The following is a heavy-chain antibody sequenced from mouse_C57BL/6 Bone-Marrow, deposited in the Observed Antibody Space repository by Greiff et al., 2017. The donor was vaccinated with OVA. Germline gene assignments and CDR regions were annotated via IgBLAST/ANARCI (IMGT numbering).Heavy chain of an antibody. J-gene: IGHJ4*01. CDR2: ISPRSGNT. D-gene: IGHD1-1*01. Sequence: VQLVESGAELARPGASVKLSCKASGYTFTSYGISWVKQRTGQGLEWIGEISPRSGNTYYNEKFKGKATLTADKSSSTAYMELRSLTSEDSAVYFCARPLTTVVGYAMDYWGQGTSGTVSS. V-gene: IGHV1-81*01. CDR3: ARPLTTVVGYAMDY. CDR1: GYTFTSYG.